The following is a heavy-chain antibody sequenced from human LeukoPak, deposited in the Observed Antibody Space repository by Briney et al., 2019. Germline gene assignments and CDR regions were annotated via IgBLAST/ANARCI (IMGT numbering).Heavy chain of an antibody. CDR2: IYYSGST. V-gene: IGHV4-39*07. D-gene: IGHD3-3*01. CDR3: ARGTYYDFWSGYYSYFDY. CDR1: GGSISSSSYY. J-gene: IGHJ4*02. Sequence: SETLSLTCTVSGGSISSSSYYWGWIRQPPGKGLEWIGSIYYSGSTYYNPSLKSRVTISVGTSKNQFSLKLSSVTAADTAVYYCARGTYYDFWSGYYSYFDYWGQGTLVTVSS.